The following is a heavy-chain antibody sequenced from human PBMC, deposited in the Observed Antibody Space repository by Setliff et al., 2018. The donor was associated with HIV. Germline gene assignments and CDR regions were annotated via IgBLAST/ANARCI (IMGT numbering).Heavy chain of an antibody. J-gene: IGHJ4*02. Sequence: ASVKVSCKTSGYDFNGHDINWVRQATGQGLEWIGWMNPNSGSTGFARKFQGRVTLTRDITIYTAYMELSSLTSEDTAVYYCARGGDYYCLDYWGLGTLVTVSS. D-gene: IGHD3-22*01. CDR3: ARGGDYYCLDY. CDR2: MNPNSGST. V-gene: IGHV1-8*01. CDR1: GYDFNGHD.